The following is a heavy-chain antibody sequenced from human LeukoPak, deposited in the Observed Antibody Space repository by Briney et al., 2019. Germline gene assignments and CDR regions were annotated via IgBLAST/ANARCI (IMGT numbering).Heavy chain of an antibody. Sequence: SETLSLTCTVSGGSISSYYRSWIRQPAGKGLEWIGHLYTSGSTNYNPSLKSRVTISVDTSKHQFSLKLSSVTAAEPAVYCWWIERYTGSVPYFDYWGQGTLVTVSS. D-gene: IGHD2-2*02. J-gene: IGHJ4*02. CDR1: GGSISSYY. CDR2: LYTSGST. CDR3: WIERYTGSVPYFDY. V-gene: IGHV4-4*07.